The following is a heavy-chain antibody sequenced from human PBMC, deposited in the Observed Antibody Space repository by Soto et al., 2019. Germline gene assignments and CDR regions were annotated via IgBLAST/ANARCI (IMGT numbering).Heavy chain of an antibody. Sequence: QLQLVQSGAEVKKPGSSVKVSCKASGGTFSSYAISWVRQAPGQGLEWMGGIIPIFSTANYAQKFQGRVTITADESTSTAYMALRSLRSEATAVYYCARSSLGSSAGDYWGQRTRVTVSS. CDR2: IIPIFSTA. CDR3: ARSSLGSSAGDY. J-gene: IGHJ4*02. CDR1: GGTFSSYA. V-gene: IGHV1-69*01. D-gene: IGHD6-6*01.